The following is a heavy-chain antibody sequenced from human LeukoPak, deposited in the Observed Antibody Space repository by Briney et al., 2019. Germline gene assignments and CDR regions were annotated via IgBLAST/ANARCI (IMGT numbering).Heavy chain of an antibody. V-gene: IGHV3-30*18. Sequence: GGSLRLSCAASGFTFNVYGMHWVRQAPGKGLEWLAFISFDGTNTYYADSVKGRFTISRDNSKNTLYLQMNSLRAEDTAVYYCAKPKTKGFNWFDPWGQGTLVTVSS. CDR2: ISFDGTNT. D-gene: IGHD1-7*01. J-gene: IGHJ5*02. CDR1: GFTFNVYG. CDR3: AKPKTKGFNWFDP.